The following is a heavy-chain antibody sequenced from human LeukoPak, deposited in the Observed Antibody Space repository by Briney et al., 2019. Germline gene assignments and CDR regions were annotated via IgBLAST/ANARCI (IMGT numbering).Heavy chain of an antibody. Sequence: GGSVKVSCKASGYTFSTYYMHWVRQAPGQGLEWMGWINPHSCGTNFAQKFLGRVTMTRGTSISTAYMELSSLRSDDTAVYYCARDRGSGSYYIFDYWGQGTLVTVSS. CDR1: GYTFSTYY. V-gene: IGHV1-2*02. CDR2: INPHSCGT. CDR3: ARDRGSGSYYIFDY. D-gene: IGHD3-10*01. J-gene: IGHJ4*02.